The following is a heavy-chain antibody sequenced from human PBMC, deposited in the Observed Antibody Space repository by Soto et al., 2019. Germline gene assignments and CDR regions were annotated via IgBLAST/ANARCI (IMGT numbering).Heavy chain of an antibody. D-gene: IGHD6-19*01. V-gene: IGHV1-69*13. CDR1: GGTFSSYA. CDR3: ARDDIPGIAVATYGMDV. CDR2: IIPIFGTA. Sequence: SVKVSCKASGGTFSSYAISWVRQAPGQGLEWMGGIIPIFGTANYAQKFQGRVTITADESTSTAYMELNSLRAEDTAVYYCARDDIPGIAVATYGMDVWGQGTTVTVSS. J-gene: IGHJ6*02.